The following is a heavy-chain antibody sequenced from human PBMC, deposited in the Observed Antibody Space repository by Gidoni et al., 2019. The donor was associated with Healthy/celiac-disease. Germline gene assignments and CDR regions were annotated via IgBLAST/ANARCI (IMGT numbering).Heavy chain of an antibody. J-gene: IGHJ4*02. CDR3: TRALSRGYFDY. CDR1: GFTFGDYA. CDR2: IRSTAYGGTT. D-gene: IGHD2-2*01. Sequence: GRSLRLSCTASGFTFGDYAMSWVRQAPGKGLEWVGFIRSTAYGGTTEYASSVKGRFTISRDDSKSIAYLQMNSLKTEDTAVYYCTRALSRGYFDYWGQGTLVTVSS. V-gene: IGHV3-49*04.